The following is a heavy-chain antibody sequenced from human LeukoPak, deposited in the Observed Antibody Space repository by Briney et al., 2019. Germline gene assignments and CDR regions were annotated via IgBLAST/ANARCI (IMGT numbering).Heavy chain of an antibody. CDR2: IYTSGST. CDR1: GGSLSRYY. Sequence: SETLSLTRTVSGGSLSRYYWSWVRQPAGKGLEGIGRIYTSGSTNYNPSLKSRVTISVDKSKNQFSLKLSSVTAADTAVYYCARGSYDFWSGFLQDGWGKGTTVTVSS. CDR3: ARGSYDFWSGFLQDG. D-gene: IGHD3-3*01. V-gene: IGHV4-4*07. J-gene: IGHJ6*04.